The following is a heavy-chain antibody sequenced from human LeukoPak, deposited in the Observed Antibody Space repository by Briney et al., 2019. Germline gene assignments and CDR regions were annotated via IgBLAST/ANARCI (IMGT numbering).Heavy chain of an antibody. CDR1: GFTFSSYS. V-gene: IGHV3-48*01. CDR2: ISSSSSTI. Sequence: GGSLRLSRAASGFTFSSYSMIWVRQAPGKGLEWVSYISSSSSTIYSADSVKGRFTISKDNAKNSLYLQMNSLRAQDTAVFYCARFPPYGDYGYYYYYMDVWGKGTTVTVSS. J-gene: IGHJ6*03. CDR3: ARFPPYGDYGYYYYYMDV. D-gene: IGHD4-17*01.